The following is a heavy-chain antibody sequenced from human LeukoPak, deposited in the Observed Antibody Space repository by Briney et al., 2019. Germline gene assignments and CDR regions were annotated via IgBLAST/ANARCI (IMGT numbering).Heavy chain of an antibody. D-gene: IGHD3-10*01. Sequence: GSLRLSCAASGFTFSDYYMSWIRQPPGKGLEWIGEINHSGSTNYNPSLKSRVTISEDTSNNQFSLKLTSVTAADTAVYYCARGSYGSGSYFWGQGTLVTVSS. J-gene: IGHJ4*02. V-gene: IGHV4-34*01. CDR2: INHSGST. CDR1: GFTFSDYY. CDR3: ARGSYGSGSYF.